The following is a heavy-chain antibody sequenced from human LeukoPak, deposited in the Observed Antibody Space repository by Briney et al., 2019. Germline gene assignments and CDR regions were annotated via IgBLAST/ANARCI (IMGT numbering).Heavy chain of an antibody. V-gene: IGHV3-7*01. CDR3: ARRLRLDYYGSGSYDY. Sequence: PGGSLRLSCAASGFTFSSYWMSWVRQAPGKGLEWVAYIKQDGSEKYYVDSVKGRCTISRDNAKNSLYLQMNSLRAEDTAVYYCARRLRLDYYGSGSYDYWGQGTLVTVSS. CDR2: IKQDGSEK. CDR1: GFTFSSYW. D-gene: IGHD3-10*01. J-gene: IGHJ4*02.